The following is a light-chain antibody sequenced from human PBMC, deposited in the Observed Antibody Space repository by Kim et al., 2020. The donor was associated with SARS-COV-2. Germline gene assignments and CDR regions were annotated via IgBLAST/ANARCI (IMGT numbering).Light chain of an antibody. Sequence: SPGEDAPLPCRPSQSVGSSYLAWYQQEPRQAPRLLLSDASSRATDTPDRFSGSESGTGFTLTMRRLEPGDFAVYFCQLYSTSPLFGPGAKVDL. CDR1: QSVGSSY. J-gene: IGKJ3*01. CDR2: DAS. CDR3: QLYSTSPL. V-gene: IGKV3-20*01.